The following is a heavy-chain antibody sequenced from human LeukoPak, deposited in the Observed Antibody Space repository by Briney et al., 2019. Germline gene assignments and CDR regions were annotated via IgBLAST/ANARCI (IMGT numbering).Heavy chain of an antibody. CDR1: GFTFSSYS. V-gene: IGHV3-48*01. J-gene: IGHJ4*02. CDR2: ISSSSSTI. CDR3: ARDRHKYNYDSSGYPPY. Sequence: GGSLRLSCAASGFTFSSYSMIWVRQAPGKGLEWVSYISSSSSTIYYADSVKGRVTISRDNAKNSLYLQMNSLRAEDTAVYYCARDRHKYNYDSSGYPPYWGQGTLVTVSS. D-gene: IGHD3-22*01.